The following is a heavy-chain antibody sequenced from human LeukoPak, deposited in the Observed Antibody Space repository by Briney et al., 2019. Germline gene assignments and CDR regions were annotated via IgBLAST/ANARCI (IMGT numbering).Heavy chain of an antibody. D-gene: IGHD3-10*01. V-gene: IGHV3-23*01. CDR3: AMWPYGSGSCWEGIDY. J-gene: IGHJ4*02. CDR1: GFTFSSYD. CDR2: ISAAGDMT. Sequence: GGSLRLSCAASGFTFSSYDMSWVRQAPGMGLEWVSGISAAGDMTYYADSVKGRFTISRDNFKNTLYLQMNSLRAEDTAVYYCAMWPYGSGSCWEGIDYWGQGTLVTVSS.